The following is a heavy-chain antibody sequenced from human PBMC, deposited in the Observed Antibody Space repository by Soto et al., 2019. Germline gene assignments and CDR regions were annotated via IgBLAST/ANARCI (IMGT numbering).Heavy chain of an antibody. J-gene: IGHJ4*02. CDR3: VCRGNFFVY. V-gene: IGHV3-7*01. CDR2: INQDGSER. D-gene: IGHD3-10*01. Sequence: VQLVESGGGLVQPGGSLRLPCAASGFTFSTYWMTWVRQPPGKGLEWVASINQDGSERYYVDSVRGRFTISRDNAKNSLYLQMYSLRAEDSAVYYCVCRGNFFVYWGQGTLVTVSP. CDR1: GFTFSTYW.